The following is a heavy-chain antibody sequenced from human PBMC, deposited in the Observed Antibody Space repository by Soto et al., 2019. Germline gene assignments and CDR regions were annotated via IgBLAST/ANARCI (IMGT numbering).Heavy chain of an antibody. CDR2: ISYDGSNK. J-gene: IGHJ6*03. CDR3: AKDSLFNRSAAPLGYMDV. V-gene: IGHV3-30*18. CDR1: GFTFSSYG. D-gene: IGHD3-16*01. Sequence: GGSLRLSCAASGFTFSSYGMHWVRQAPGKGLEWVAVISYDGSNKYYADSVKGRFTISRDNSKNTLYLQMNSLRAEDTAVYYYAKDSLFNRSAAPLGYMDVWGKRTTVIVSS.